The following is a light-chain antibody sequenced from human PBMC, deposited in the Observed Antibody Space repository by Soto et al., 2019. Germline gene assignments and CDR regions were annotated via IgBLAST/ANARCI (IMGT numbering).Light chain of an antibody. Sequence: DIQMTQSPSTLSASVGDRVTLTCRASQSIDSWLAWYQHKPGKAPKLLIFKASTLETGVPSRFSGSGSETEFTLTISSLQPDESATYYCKPYNSYSRTFGQGTKVDIK. CDR1: QSIDSW. V-gene: IGKV1-5*03. CDR2: KAS. CDR3: KPYNSYSRT. J-gene: IGKJ1*01.